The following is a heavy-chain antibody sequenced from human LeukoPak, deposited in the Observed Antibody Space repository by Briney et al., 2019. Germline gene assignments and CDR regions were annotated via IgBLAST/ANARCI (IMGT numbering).Heavy chain of an antibody. V-gene: IGHV4-59*01. CDR2: IYYSGST. CDR3: AGGGDSGGYYYPMFDY. J-gene: IGHJ4*02. D-gene: IGHD3-22*01. CDR1: GGSISSYY. Sequence: NASETLSLTCTVSGGSISSYYWSWIRQPPGKGLEWIGYIYYSGSTNYNPSLKSRVTISVDTSKNQFSLKLNSVTAAGTAVYYCAGGGDSGGYYYPMFDYWGQGTLVTVSS.